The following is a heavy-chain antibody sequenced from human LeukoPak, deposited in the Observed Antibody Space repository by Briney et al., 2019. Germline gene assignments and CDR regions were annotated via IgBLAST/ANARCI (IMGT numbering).Heavy chain of an antibody. J-gene: IGHJ3*02. D-gene: IGHD1-26*01. V-gene: IGHV4-59*01. CDR1: GGSINSYY. CDR3: ARGSVNYYDRGAFDI. Sequence: SETLSLTCNVSGGSINSYYWSWIRQSPGRGLEWIGYISYSGTTNYNPSLKSRVTMSVDTSKNQFSLKLTSVTAADTALYFCARGSVNYYDRGAFDIWGQGTRVTMSS. CDR2: ISYSGTT.